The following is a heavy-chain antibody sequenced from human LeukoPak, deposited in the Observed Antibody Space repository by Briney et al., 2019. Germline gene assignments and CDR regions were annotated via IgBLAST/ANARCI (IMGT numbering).Heavy chain of an antibody. Sequence: SETLSLTSAVSGGSISSSNWWSWVRRPPGKGLEWIGEIYHSGSTNYNPSLKSRVTISVDRSKNQFSLKLSSVTAADTAVYYSAIGKDYYYYYYMDVWGKGTTVTVSS. CDR1: GGSISSSNW. CDR2: IYHSGST. CDR3: AIGKDYYYYYYMDV. V-gene: IGHV4-4*02. J-gene: IGHJ6*03.